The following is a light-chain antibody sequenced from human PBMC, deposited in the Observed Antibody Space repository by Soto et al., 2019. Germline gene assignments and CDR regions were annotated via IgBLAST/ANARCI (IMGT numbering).Light chain of an antibody. V-gene: IGKV3D-20*02. CDR3: QQRSNWPPVYT. CDR2: DAS. J-gene: IGKJ2*01. CDR1: QSVSNTY. Sequence: EIVLTQSPGTLSLSPGERATLSCRASQSVSNTYLAWYQQKPGQAPRLLIHDASSRATGIPDRFSGSGSGTDFTLTISRLEPEDFAVYYCQQRSNWPPVYTFGQGTKLEIK.